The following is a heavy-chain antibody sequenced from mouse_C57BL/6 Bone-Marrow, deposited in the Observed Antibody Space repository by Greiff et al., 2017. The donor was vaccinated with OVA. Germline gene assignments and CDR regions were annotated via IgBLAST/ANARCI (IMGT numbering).Heavy chain of an antibody. D-gene: IGHD2-2*01. V-gene: IGHV1-55*01. Sequence: VQLQQPGAEPVKPGASVKMSCKASGYTFTSYWITWVKQRPGQGLEWIGDIYPGSGSTNYNEKFKSKATLTVDTSSSTAYMQLSSLTSEDSAVYYCARWLPWYFDVWGTGTTVTVSS. CDR3: ARWLPWYFDV. CDR2: IYPGSGST. CDR1: GYTFTSYW. J-gene: IGHJ1*03.